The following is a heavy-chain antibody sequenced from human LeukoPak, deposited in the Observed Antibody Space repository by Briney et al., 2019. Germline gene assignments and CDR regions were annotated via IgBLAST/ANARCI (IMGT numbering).Heavy chain of an antibody. CDR2: IYYSGST. V-gene: IGHV4-39*01. CDR3: ASLLLWKEWYFDY. J-gene: IGHJ4*02. CDR1: GGSISSSSYY. D-gene: IGHD3-22*01. Sequence: PSETLSLTCTVSGGSISSSSYYWGWIRQPPGKGLEWIGSIYYSGSTYYNPSLKSRVTISVDTSKNQFSLKLSSVTAADTAVYYCASLLLWKEWYFDYWGQGTLVTVSS.